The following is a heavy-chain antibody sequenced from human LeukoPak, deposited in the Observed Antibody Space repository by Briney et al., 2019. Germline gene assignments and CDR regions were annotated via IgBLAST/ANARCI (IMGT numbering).Heavy chain of an antibody. J-gene: IGHJ3*02. CDR3: TRVPGYSYGYETFDI. Sequence: GGSLRLSCTASGFTFGDYAMSWFRQAPGKGLEWVGFIRSKTYGGTTEYDASVKGRFTISRDDSKSIAYLQMNSLKTEDTAVYYCTRVPGYSYGYETFDIWGQGTMVTVSS. V-gene: IGHV3-49*03. D-gene: IGHD5-18*01. CDR1: GFTFGDYA. CDR2: IRSKTYGGTT.